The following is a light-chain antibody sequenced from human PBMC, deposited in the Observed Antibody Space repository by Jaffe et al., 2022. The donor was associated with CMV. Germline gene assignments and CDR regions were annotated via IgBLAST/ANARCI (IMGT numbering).Light chain of an antibody. CDR3: SSYTSSSTVV. J-gene: IGLJ3*02. CDR2: DVS. Sequence: QSALTQPASVSGSPGQSITISCTGTSSDVGGSNYVSWYQQHPGKAPKLMIYDVSYRPSGVSNRFSGSKSGYTASLTISGLQAEDEADYYCSSYTSSSTVVFGGGTKLTVL. CDR1: SSDVGGSNY. V-gene: IGLV2-14*03.